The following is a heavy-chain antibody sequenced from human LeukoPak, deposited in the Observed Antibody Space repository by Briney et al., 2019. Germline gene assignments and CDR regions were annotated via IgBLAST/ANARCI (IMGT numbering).Heavy chain of an antibody. CDR1: GGSTSSYY. V-gene: IGHV4-4*07. D-gene: IGHD3-3*01. CDR3: ATQGGDFWTWFTFDI. CDR2: IYTSGST. J-gene: IGHJ3*02. Sequence: SETLSLTCTVSGGSTSSYYWSWIRQPAGKGLEWIGRIYTSGSTNYNPSLKSRVTMSVDTSKNQFSLKLSSVTAADTAVYYCATQGGDFWTWFTFDIWGQGTMVTVSS.